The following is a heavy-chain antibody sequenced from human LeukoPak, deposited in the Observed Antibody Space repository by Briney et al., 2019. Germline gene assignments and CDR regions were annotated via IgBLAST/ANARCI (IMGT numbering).Heavy chain of an antibody. CDR3: AKGAYDYIEIAYFDY. CDR1: GFTFSSYA. Sequence: GGSLRLSCAASGFTFSSYAMSWVRQAPGKGLEWVSAISGSGGSTYYADSVKGRFTISRDKSKNTLYLQMNSLRAEDTAVYYCAKGAYDYIEIAYFDYWGQGSLVTVSS. J-gene: IGHJ4*02. V-gene: IGHV3-23*01. D-gene: IGHD5-12*01. CDR2: ISGSGGST.